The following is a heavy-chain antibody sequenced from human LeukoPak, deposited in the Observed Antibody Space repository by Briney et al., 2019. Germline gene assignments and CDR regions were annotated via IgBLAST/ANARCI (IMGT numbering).Heavy chain of an antibody. CDR2: ITDSEHTT. Sequence: SGGSVRLSCAASGFIYRNHAMSWVRQAPGKGLEWFSAITDSEHTTYYAASVKGRFTISRDNSKNTLYVEMNTLRAEDTAVYYCAKCGDYDILTGYYVSDFWGQGTLVTVSS. CDR3: AKCGDYDILTGYYVSDF. V-gene: IGHV3-23*01. J-gene: IGHJ4*02. D-gene: IGHD3-9*01. CDR1: GFIYRNHA.